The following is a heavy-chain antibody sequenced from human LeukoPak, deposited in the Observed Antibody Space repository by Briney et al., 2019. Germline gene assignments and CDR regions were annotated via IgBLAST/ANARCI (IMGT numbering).Heavy chain of an antibody. D-gene: IGHD3-9*01. CDR1: GFTFSSYE. J-gene: IGHJ3*02. CDR3: ARETPLYYDILTGYDAFGI. Sequence: PGGSLRLSCAASGFTFSSYEMNWVRQAPGKGLEWVSYISSSGSTIYYADSVKGRFTISRDNAKNSLYLQMNSLRAEDTAVYYCARETPLYYDILTGYDAFGIWGQGTMVTVSS. CDR2: ISSSGSTI. V-gene: IGHV3-48*03.